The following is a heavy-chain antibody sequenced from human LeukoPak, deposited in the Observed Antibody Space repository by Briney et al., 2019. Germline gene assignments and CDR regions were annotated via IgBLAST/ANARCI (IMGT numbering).Heavy chain of an antibody. CDR2: ISPDSGGT. V-gene: IGHV1-2*02. Sequence: ASVKVSCKASGYTFTGYYIHWVRQAPGQGPEWMGWISPDSGGTNYAQKFQGRVTVTGDTSISTTYMELTGLRSDDTAVYYCARDSIRGVRLLDYWGQGTLVTVSS. CDR3: ARDSIRGVRLLDY. D-gene: IGHD2/OR15-2a*01. CDR1: GYTFTGYY. J-gene: IGHJ4*02.